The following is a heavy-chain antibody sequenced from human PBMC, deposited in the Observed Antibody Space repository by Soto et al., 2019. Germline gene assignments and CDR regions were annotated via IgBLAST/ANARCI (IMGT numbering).Heavy chain of an antibody. V-gene: IGHV4-59*01. J-gene: IGHJ6*02. CDR3: ARRGYGPGFPYYYGMDV. CDR2: IYYSGST. CDR1: GSSMSNYY. Sequence: PWESLSLTSTVSGSSMSNYYWSWIRQPPGKGLEWIGYIYYSGSTNYNPSLKSRVTMSVDTPKNQFSLKLSSVTAADTAVYYCARRGYGPGFPYYYGMDVWGQGTTVTVS. D-gene: IGHD3-10*01.